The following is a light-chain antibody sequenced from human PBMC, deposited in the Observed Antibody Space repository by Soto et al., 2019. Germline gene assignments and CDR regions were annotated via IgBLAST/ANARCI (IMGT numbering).Light chain of an antibody. Sequence: EVVMTQSPATLSASPGESATLSCRASQTVSSNVAWYQQRPGQAPRLLIDGAFTRATGVPARFSGSRSGTEFTLTISSPQSEDFALYYCQQHNNWPYTFGQGTKLEIK. CDR1: QTVSSN. J-gene: IGKJ2*01. CDR3: QQHNNWPYT. V-gene: IGKV3-15*01. CDR2: GAF.